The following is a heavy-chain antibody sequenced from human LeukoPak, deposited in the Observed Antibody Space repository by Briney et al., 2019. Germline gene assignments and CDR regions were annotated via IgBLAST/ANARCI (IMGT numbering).Heavy chain of an antibody. V-gene: IGHV4-30-4*08. CDR3: ARAPIVVVPAAIQNYYYMDV. Sequence: SETLSLTCTVSGGSISSGDYYWSWIRQPPGKGLEWIGYIYYSGSTYYNPSLKSRVTISVDTSKNQFSPKLSSVTAADTAVYYCARAPIVVVPAAIQNYYYMDVWGKGTTVTVSS. CDR2: IYYSGST. D-gene: IGHD2-2*02. CDR1: GGSISSGDYY. J-gene: IGHJ6*03.